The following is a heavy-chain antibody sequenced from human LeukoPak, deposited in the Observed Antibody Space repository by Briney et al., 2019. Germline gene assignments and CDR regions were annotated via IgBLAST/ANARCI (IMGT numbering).Heavy chain of an antibody. Sequence: PGGSLRLSCAASGFTFSSYSMNWVRQAPGKGLEWVSYISSSSSTIYYADSVKGRFTISRDNAKNSLYLQMNSLRDEDTAVYYCARDWNRYSSSWYYYYYMDVWGKGTTVTVSS. J-gene: IGHJ6*03. CDR3: ARDWNRYSSSWYYYYYMDV. V-gene: IGHV3-48*02. D-gene: IGHD6-13*01. CDR2: ISSSSSTI. CDR1: GFTFSSYS.